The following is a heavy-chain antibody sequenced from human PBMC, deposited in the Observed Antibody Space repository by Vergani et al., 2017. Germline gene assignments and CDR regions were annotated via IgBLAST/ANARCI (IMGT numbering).Heavy chain of an antibody. CDR3: TRHGRSGWAGYFQH. CDR2: IYYSGST. Sequence: QVQLHESGPGLVKPSETLSLTCTVSNDSVSNTFYYWGWIRQTPGKGLEWIGSIYYSGSTYYNPSLESRVTMSVDTSKSQFSLKLSSVTAADTAVYYCTRHGRSGWAGYFQHWGQGTLVTASS. V-gene: IGHV4-39*01. CDR1: NDSVSNTFYY. D-gene: IGHD6-19*01. J-gene: IGHJ1*01.